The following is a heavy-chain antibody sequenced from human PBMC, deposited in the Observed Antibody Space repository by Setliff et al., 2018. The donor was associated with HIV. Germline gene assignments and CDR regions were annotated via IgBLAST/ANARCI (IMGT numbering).Heavy chain of an antibody. CDR1: GASISSYY. CDR2: IYTSGST. V-gene: IGHV4-4*09. CDR3: ARMDITGTWRWFDP. Sequence: SETLSLTCAVSGASISSYYWSWIRQPPGKGLEWIGYIYTSGSTNYNPSLKSRVTMSIDTSKNQFSLKLNSVTAADTAIYYCARMDITGTWRWFDPWGLGTLVTVSS. D-gene: IGHD1-7*01. J-gene: IGHJ5*02.